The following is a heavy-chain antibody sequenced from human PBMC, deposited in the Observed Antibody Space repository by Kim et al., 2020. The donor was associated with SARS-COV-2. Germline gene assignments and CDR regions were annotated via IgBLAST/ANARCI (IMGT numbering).Heavy chain of an antibody. CDR2: IYYSGST. CDR1: GGSISSSSYY. J-gene: IGHJ3*02. CDR3: ARAGRNYDILTGYSDDAFDI. D-gene: IGHD3-9*01. Sequence: SESLSLTCTVSGGSISSSSYYWGWIRQPQGKGLEWIGSIYYSGSTYYNPSLKSRVTISVDTSKNQFSLKLSSVTAADTAVYYCARAGRNYDILTGYSDDAFDIWGQGTMVTVSS. V-gene: IGHV4-39*07.